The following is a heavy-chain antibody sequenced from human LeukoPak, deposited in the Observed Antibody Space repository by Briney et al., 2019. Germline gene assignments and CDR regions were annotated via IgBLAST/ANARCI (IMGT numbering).Heavy chain of an antibody. J-gene: IGHJ4*02. V-gene: IGHV4-59*01. CDR2: IYYSGST. CDR3: ARSMTTVTHPDY. CDR1: GGSLSSYY. D-gene: IGHD4-17*01. Sequence: ASETLSLTCTVSGGSLSSYYWSWIRQPPRKGLEWIGYIYYSGSTNYNPSLKRRVPISVDTSKNQFSLKLSSVTAADTAVYYCARSMTTVTHPDYWGQGTLVSVSS.